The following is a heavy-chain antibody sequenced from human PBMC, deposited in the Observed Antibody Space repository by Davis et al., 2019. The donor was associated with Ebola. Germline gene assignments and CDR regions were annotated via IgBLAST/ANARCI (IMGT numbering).Heavy chain of an antibody. J-gene: IGHJ4*02. CDR2: SYGGDNS. CDR3: ARDLNY. CDR1: GFTVSTNY. V-gene: IGHV3-66*01. Sequence: PVGSLRLFCTASGFTVSTNYMSWVRQAPGKGLEWVSLSYGGDNSYYADSVKDRLIISGDNSKNTLYLQMNSLRAEDTAVYYCARDLNYWGQGTLVTVPS.